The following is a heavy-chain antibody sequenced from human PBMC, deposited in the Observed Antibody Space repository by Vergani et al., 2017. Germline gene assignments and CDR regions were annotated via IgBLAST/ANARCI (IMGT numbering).Heavy chain of an antibody. CDR2: IGKDGINT. D-gene: IGHD2-21*02. CDR3: AKYLRDSTDGLPDS. Sequence: QVQLQQWGAGLLKPSETLSLTCAVYGGSFSGYYWSWIRQAPGKGLEWLAYIGKDGINTRYRDAVKGRFTVSRDNSKDILYLQMDSLRSEDTALYYCAKYLRDSTDGLPDSWGPGTLVIVSS. CDR1: GGSFSGYY. V-gene: IGHV3-30*02. J-gene: IGHJ4*02.